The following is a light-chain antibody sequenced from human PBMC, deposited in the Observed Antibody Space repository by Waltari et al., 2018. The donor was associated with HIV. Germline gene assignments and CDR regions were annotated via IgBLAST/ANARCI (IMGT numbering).Light chain of an antibody. V-gene: IGKV1-39*01. CDR2: SAT. CDR1: QNINNF. CDR3: QQSYSSPT. J-gene: IGKJ3*01. Sequence: DIRMTQSPSSLSASIGDRVTITCRASQNINNFLNWYQQKPGKSPNIMIYSATTLQSGVPSRFNGSGSGTDFALTISSLQREDFATYFGQQSYSSPTFGPGTTVDIK.